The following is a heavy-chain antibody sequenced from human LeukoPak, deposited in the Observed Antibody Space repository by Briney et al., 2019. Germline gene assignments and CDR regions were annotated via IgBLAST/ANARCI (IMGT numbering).Heavy chain of an antibody. CDR3: ARESGYSSSWYVDY. CDR1: GLTFSSYA. V-gene: IGHV3-7*01. J-gene: IGHJ4*02. D-gene: IGHD6-13*01. Sequence: GGSLRLSCAASGLTFSSYAMSWVRQAPGKGLEWVANIKQDGSEKYYVDSVKGRFTISRDNAKNSLYLQMNSLRAEDTAVYYCARESGYSSSWYVDYWGQGTLVTVSS. CDR2: IKQDGSEK.